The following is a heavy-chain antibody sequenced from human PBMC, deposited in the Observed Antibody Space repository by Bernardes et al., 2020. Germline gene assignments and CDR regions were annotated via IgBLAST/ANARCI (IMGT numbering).Heavy chain of an antibody. V-gene: IGHV4-59*01. CDR2: IYYTGTT. Sequence: SETLSLTCTISGGSITSFYWNWIRQSPGKGLEWIGSIYYTGTTTYNPSLKSRVTISLDTARNQFSLRVTSVTAADTALYYCARDGSLSGNYFDSWGQGTPVTVSS. CDR1: GGSITSFY. J-gene: IGHJ4*02. CDR3: ARDGSLSGNYFDS. D-gene: IGHD2-15*01.